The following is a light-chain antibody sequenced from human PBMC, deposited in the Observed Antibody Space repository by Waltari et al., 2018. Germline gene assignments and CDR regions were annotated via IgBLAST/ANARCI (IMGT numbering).Light chain of an antibody. CDR1: NLARKG. V-gene: IGLV3-21*02. Sequence: SYVLTQPPSVSVAPGEPATVPCGGDNLARKGVPWFQSKPGQAPVLVLYDDIDRPSGIPERFSGSNSGNTATLTISRVEGGDEADYYCQVWDGITDHWVFGGGTKLSVL. J-gene: IGLJ3*02. CDR3: QVWDGITDHWV. CDR2: DDI.